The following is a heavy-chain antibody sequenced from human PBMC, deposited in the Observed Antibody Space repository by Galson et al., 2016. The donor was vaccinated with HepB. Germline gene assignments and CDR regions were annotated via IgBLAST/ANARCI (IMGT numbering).Heavy chain of an antibody. CDR3: ASFPIAATPIYF. D-gene: IGHD2-15*01. J-gene: IGHJ4*02. Sequence: SLRLSCAASGFTFRSYAMHWVRQAPGKGLEGMAVISYDGRKKYYAESVKGRFTISRDNSKNTLYLLMNSLRSEDTAAYYCASFPIAATPIYFWGQGTLVTVSS. CDR2: ISYDGRKK. V-gene: IGHV3-30*04. CDR1: GFTFRSYA.